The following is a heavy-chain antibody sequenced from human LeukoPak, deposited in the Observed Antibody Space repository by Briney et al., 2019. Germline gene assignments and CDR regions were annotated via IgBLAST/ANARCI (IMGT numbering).Heavy chain of an antibody. CDR2: INPSGGST. D-gene: IGHD2-15*01. CDR1: GYTFTSYY. Sequence: ASVKVSCKASGYTFTSYYMHWVRQAPGQGLEWMGIINPSGGSTSYAQKFQGRVTMTRDTSTSTVYMELSSLRSEDTAVYYCAREGVVAAQYSYYYYYYYMDVWGKGTTVTVSS. V-gene: IGHV1-46*01. J-gene: IGHJ6*03. CDR3: AREGVVAAQYSYYYYYYYMDV.